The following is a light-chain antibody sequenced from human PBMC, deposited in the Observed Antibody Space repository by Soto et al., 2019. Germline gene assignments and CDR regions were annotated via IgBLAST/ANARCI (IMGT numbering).Light chain of an antibody. Sequence: IHMTLSPSSLSASVGYRVTITCRASQSISSYLNWYQQKPGKAPKLLIYAASSLQSGVPSRFSGSGSATDFTLTISSLQPQDFATYYCQQSYSTPQITFGQGTRLEIK. V-gene: IGKV1-39*01. CDR1: QSISSY. CDR2: AAS. CDR3: QQSYSTPQIT. J-gene: IGKJ5*01.